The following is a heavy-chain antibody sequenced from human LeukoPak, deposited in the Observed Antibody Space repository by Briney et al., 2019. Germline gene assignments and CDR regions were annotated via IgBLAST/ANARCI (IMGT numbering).Heavy chain of an antibody. CDR3: ARDRGAGDIYFDY. D-gene: IGHD2-21*02. CDR2: ISRSGSTR. Sequence: GGSLRLSCAASGFTFSSYAMSWVRQAPGRGLEWISYISRSGSTRYYADSVKGRFTISRDNAKNSLYLQMNSLGAEDTAVYYCARDRGAGDIYFDYWGQGTLVTVSS. J-gene: IGHJ4*02. CDR1: GFTFSSYA. V-gene: IGHV3-48*03.